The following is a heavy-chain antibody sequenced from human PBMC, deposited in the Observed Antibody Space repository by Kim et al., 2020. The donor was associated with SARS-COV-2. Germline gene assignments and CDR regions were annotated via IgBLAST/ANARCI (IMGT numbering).Heavy chain of an antibody. V-gene: IGHV1-46*01. Sequence: ASVKVSCKASGYTFTSYYMHWVRQAPGQGLEWMGIINPSGGSTSYAQKFQGRVTMTRDTSTSTVYMELSSLRSEDTAVYYCATTTYGDYMTPTLKPPDYWGQGTLVTVSS. CDR3: ATTTYGDYMTPTLKPPDY. D-gene: IGHD4-17*01. CDR1: GYTFTSYY. J-gene: IGHJ4*02. CDR2: INPSGGST.